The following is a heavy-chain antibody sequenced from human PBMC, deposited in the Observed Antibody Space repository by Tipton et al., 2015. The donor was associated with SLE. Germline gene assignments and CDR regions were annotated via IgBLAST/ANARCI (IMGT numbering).Heavy chain of an antibody. CDR3: ARQRIFDY. D-gene: IGHD6-25*01. V-gene: IGHV4-34*01. Sequence: TLSLTCAVYGGSFSGYYWSWIRQPPGKGLEWIGSIYYSGSTYYNPSLKSRVTISVDTSKNQFSLKLSSVTAADTAVYYCARQRIFDYWGQGTLVTVSS. J-gene: IGHJ4*02. CDR1: GGSFSGYY. CDR2: IYYSGST.